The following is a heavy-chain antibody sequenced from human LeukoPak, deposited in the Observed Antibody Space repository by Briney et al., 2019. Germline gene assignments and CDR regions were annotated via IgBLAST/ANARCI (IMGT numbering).Heavy chain of an antibody. D-gene: IGHD3-9*01. CDR1: GYTFTSNY. J-gene: IGHJ4*02. CDR2: INPSGGST. CDR3: ARDPGGYDILTGYYPDY. V-gene: IGHV1-46*01. Sequence: ASVKVSCKASGYTFTSNYMHWVRQAPGQGLEWMGIINPSGGSTSYAQKFQGRVTMTRDTSTSTVYMELSSLRSEDTAVYYCARDPGGYDILTGYYPDYWGQGTLVTVSS.